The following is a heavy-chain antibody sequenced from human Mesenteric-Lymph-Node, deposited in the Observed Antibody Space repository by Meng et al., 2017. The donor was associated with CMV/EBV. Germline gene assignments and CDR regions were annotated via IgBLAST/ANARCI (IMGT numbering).Heavy chain of an antibody. J-gene: IGHJ6*02. D-gene: IGHD5-18*01. Sequence: GESLKISCAASGLTFSSHDMHWVRQATGKGLEWVSVNGIAGDTYYPGSVKGRFTISRQNAKNSLYLQMSSLRAGDTAVYYCTKGGYRRGQRYYYDMDVWGQGTTVTVSS. V-gene: IGHV3-13*01. CDR3: TKGGYRRGQRYYYDMDV. CDR1: GLTFSSHD. CDR2: NGIAGDT.